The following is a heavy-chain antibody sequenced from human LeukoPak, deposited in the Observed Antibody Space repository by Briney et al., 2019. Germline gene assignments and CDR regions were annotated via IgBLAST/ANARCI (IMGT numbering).Heavy chain of an antibody. D-gene: IGHD6-13*01. Sequence: GGSLRLSCAASGFTFSSYGMTWVRQAPGKGLEWVSAISGSGGNTYYADSVKGRFTISRDNSKNTLYLQMNSLRAEDTAVYYCAKRGAAPGYFDYWGQGTLVTVSS. CDR2: ISGSGGNT. V-gene: IGHV3-23*01. CDR1: GFTFSSYG. J-gene: IGHJ4*02. CDR3: AKRGAAPGYFDY.